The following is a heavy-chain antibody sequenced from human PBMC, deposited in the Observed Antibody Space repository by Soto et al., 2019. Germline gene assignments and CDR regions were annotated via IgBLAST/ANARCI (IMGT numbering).Heavy chain of an antibody. J-gene: IGHJ4*02. D-gene: IGHD5-12*01. CDR2: ISSSSSYI. Sequence: EVQLVESGGGLVKPGGSLRLSCAASGFTFSSYSMNWVRQAPGKGLEWVSSISSSSSYIYYADSVKGRFTISRDNAKNSLYLQMNSLRAEDTAVYYCAKGVDRFEGYYFEYWGQGTLVTVSS. V-gene: IGHV3-21*01. CDR1: GFTFSSYS. CDR3: AKGVDRFEGYYFEY.